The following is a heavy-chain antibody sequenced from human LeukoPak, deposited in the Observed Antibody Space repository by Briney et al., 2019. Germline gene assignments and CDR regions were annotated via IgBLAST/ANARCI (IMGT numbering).Heavy chain of an antibody. CDR1: GYSISSGYY. V-gene: IGHV4-38-2*02. CDR2: IYHSGST. Sequence: SETLSLTCAVSGYSISSGYYWGWIRQPPGKGLEWIGSIYHSGSTYYNPSLKSRVTISVDTSKNQFSLKLSSVTAADTAVYYCARDDFRITMVRGVIIDAFDIWGQGTMVTVSS. J-gene: IGHJ3*02. CDR3: ARDDFRITMVRGVIIDAFDI. D-gene: IGHD3-10*01.